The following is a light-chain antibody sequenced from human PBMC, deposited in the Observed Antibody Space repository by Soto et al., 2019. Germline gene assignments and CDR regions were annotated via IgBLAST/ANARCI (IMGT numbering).Light chain of an antibody. J-gene: IGLJ2*01. V-gene: IGLV2-11*01. CDR2: DVT. CDR1: SSDVGGYNY. Sequence: QSALTQPRSVSGSPGQSVTISCTGTSSDVGGYNYVSWYQQHPGKAPKLMIYDVTKRPSGVPDRFSGSKSGNTASLTISGLQAEDEADYFCCSYAGSSTFVVFGGGIQLTVL. CDR3: CSYAGSSTFVV.